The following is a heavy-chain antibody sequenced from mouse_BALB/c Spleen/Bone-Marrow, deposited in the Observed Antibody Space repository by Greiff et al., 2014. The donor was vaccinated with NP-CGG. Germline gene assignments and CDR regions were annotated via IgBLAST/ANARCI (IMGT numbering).Heavy chain of an antibody. CDR1: GFTFSDYY. CDR2: ISDGGTYT. V-gene: IGHV5-4*02. D-gene: IGHD2-10*02. Sequence: ECGGGLVKPGGSLKLSCAASGFTFSDYYMYWVRQTPEKRLEWVATISDGGTYTFYPDSVKGRFTISRDNAKNNLYLQMSSLQSEDTAMYYCTRSGKRYGAMDYWGQGTSVTVSS. CDR3: TRSGKRYGAMDY. J-gene: IGHJ4*01.